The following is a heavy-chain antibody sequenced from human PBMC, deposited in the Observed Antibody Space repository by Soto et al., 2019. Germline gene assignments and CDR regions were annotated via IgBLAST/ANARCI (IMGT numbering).Heavy chain of an antibody. J-gene: IGHJ6*02. Sequence: ASVKVSCKASGYTFTGYYMHWVRQAPGQGLEWMGWINPSGGSTSYAQKFQGRVTMTRDTSISTAYMELSRLRSDDTAVYYCARDSLAAAGNYYYYGMDVWGQGTTVTVSS. CDR1: GYTFTGYY. D-gene: IGHD6-13*01. CDR3: ARDSLAAAGNYYYYGMDV. V-gene: IGHV1-2*02. CDR2: INPSGGST.